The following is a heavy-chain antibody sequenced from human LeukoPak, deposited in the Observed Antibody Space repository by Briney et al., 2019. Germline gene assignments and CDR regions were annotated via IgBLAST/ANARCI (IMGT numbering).Heavy chain of an antibody. CDR1: GGSFSGYY. D-gene: IGHD3-22*01. CDR3: ASSGSRWLIDKTYSPY. Sequence: SETLSLTCAVYGGSFSGYYWNWIRQPPGKGLEWIGEISHNENTNYSPSLKSRLTISIDTSKNQFSLKLSSVTAADTAVYYCASSGSRWLIDKTYSPYWGQGTLVTVSS. J-gene: IGHJ4*02. CDR2: ISHNENT. V-gene: IGHV4-34*01.